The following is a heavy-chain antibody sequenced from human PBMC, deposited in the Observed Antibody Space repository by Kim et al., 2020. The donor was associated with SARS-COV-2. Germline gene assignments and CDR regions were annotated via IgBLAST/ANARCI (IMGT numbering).Heavy chain of an antibody. D-gene: IGHD5-18*01. CDR2: ITGSGGST. CDR3: AKDLSGYSHGYYFGY. V-gene: IGHV3-23*01. CDR1: GFTFSSYA. Sequence: GGSLRLSCEASGFTFSSYAMSWVRQAPGKGLEWVSAITGSGGSTYYADSVKGRFTISRDNSKNTLYLQMNSLRAEDTAVYYCAKDLSGYSHGYYFGYWGQGTLVTVSS. J-gene: IGHJ4*02.